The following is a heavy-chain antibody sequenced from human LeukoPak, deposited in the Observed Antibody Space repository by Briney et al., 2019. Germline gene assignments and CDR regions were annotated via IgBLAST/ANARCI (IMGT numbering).Heavy chain of an antibody. CDR3: ARYQTGTMFAV. V-gene: IGHV4-39*07. D-gene: IGHD1/OR15-1a*01. CDR2: HSHSGSA. J-gene: IGHJ4*02. CDR1: GASTNSDTYY. Sequence: PSETLSLTCTVSGASTNSDTYYWGWIRQPPGKGLEWIGTHSHSGSAYYNPSLRSRITMSLDTSENQLSLKLYSVTAADTAIYYCARYQTGTMFAVWGQGTLVTISS.